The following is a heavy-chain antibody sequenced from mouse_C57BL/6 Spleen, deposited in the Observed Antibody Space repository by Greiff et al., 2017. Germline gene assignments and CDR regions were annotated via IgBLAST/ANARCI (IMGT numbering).Heavy chain of an antibody. CDR3: ARHEDGWHRTTVVAENYFDY. Sequence: QVQLQQSGAELVKPGASVKLSCKASGYTFTEYTIHWVKQRSGQGLEWIGWFYPGGGSIKSNEKFKDKATLTADKSSSTVYMGLSRLTSEDSAVYFCARHEDGWHRTTVVAENYFDYWGQGTTLTVSS. J-gene: IGHJ2*01. CDR2: FYPGGGSI. CDR1: GYTFTEYT. D-gene: IGHD1-1*01. V-gene: IGHV1-62-2*01.